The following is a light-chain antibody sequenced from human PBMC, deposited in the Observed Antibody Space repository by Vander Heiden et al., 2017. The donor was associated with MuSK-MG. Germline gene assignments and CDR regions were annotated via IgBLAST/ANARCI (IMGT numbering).Light chain of an antibody. J-gene: IGKJ1*01. CDR3: QQDLTTPRT. Sequence: IQMTQSPSSLSASVGDTVNVSCRASQVIRDALVWYQQRPGAAPKLLIYGGSKLQVGVPSRFSGSGSGADYTLTISDLQPEDFATYYCQQDLTTPRTFGQGTRVDIK. CDR2: GGS. V-gene: IGKV1-NL1*01. CDR1: QVIRDA.